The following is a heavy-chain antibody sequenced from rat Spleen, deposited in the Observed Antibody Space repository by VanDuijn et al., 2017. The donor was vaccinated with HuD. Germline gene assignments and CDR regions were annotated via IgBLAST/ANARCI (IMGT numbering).Heavy chain of an antibody. V-gene: IGHV5S13*01. CDR1: GFTFSNYG. CDR3: TRGGNYDFDY. Sequence: EVQLVESGGGLVQPGRSMKVSCAASGFTFSNYGMHWIRQAPTKGLEWVASISTGGDDTYYRDSVRGRFTISRDNAKNTLYLQMNSLRSEDTATYFCTRGGNYDFDYWGQGVMVTVSS. J-gene: IGHJ2*01. CDR2: ISTGGDDT. D-gene: IGHD1-10*01.